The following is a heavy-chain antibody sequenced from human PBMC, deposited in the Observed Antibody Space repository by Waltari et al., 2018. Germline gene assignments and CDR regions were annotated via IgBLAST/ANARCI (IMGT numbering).Heavy chain of an antibody. J-gene: IGHJ4*02. CDR1: GFPCSHYG. V-gene: IGHV3-23*04. Sequence: EVRLVESGGGLVQPGGSLTLSCAASGFPCSHYGMSWVRQAPGKGLECVSTISGSGGTTFYADSVKGRFTMSKDNSKNTLFLQMNSLRFDDTAEYYCAKSTGSYYEVFDYWGRGTLVTVSS. D-gene: IGHD1-26*01. CDR2: ISGSGGTT. CDR3: AKSTGSYYEVFDY.